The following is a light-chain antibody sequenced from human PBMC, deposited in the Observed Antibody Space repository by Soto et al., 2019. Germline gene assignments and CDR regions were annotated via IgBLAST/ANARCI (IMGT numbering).Light chain of an antibody. V-gene: IGKV3-20*01. Sequence: EIVLTQSPGTLSLSPGERATLSCRASQSVSSSFLAWYQQRPGQAPRLLIYGASSRATGVPDRFSGSGSGTDFTLTISRLEPEDFAVYYCQQYGSSAYTFGQGTNWRSN. CDR3: QQYGSSAYT. CDR2: GAS. CDR1: QSVSSSF. J-gene: IGKJ2*01.